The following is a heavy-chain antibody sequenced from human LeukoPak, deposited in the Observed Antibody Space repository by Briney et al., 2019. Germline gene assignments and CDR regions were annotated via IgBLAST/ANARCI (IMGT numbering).Heavy chain of an antibody. J-gene: IGHJ4*02. CDR3: ARVLYDSSGYYFDN. V-gene: IGHV1-69*01. CDR2: IIPIFGTT. CDR1: GGTFSSYA. Sequence: SVKVSCKASGGTFSSYAISWVRQAPGQGLEWMGEIIPIFGTTNYAQKFQGRVTITADESTSTAYLELSSLRSEDTAVYYCARVLYDSSGYYFDNWGQGTLVTVSS. D-gene: IGHD3-22*01.